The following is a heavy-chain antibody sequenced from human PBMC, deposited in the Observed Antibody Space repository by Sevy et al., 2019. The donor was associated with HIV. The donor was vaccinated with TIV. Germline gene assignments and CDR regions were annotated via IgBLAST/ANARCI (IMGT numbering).Heavy chain of an antibody. Sequence: GGSLRLSCAASGFTFSDHYVDWVRQAPGKGLEWVGRIRNRPNSYTTEYAGSGKGRFTISRDDSRNSVYLQMTSLKTQDSAVYYCVRGPNCGVGGCQQISPYCLDVWGKGATVTVSS. D-gene: IGHD2-15*01. CDR1: GFTFSDHY. J-gene: IGHJ6*03. CDR2: IRNRPNSYTT. CDR3: VRGPNCGVGGCQQISPYCLDV. V-gene: IGHV3-72*01.